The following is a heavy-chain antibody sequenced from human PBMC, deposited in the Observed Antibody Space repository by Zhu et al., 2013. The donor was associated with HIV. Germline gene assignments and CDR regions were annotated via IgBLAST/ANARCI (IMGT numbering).Heavy chain of an antibody. CDR3: AADRFYCGGDCYFHMGTMDV. J-gene: IGHJ6*02. CDR2: LNPNSGGT. Sequence: QVQLVQSGAEVKKPGASVKVSCKASGYTFTGYYMHWVRQAPGQGLEWMGWLNPNSGGTNYAQEFQGRVTMTRDTSITTAYMELSRLKSDDTAVYYCAADRFYCGGDCYFHMGTMDVWGQGTTVTVSS. CDR1: GYTFTGYY. V-gene: IGHV1-2*02. D-gene: IGHD2-21*02.